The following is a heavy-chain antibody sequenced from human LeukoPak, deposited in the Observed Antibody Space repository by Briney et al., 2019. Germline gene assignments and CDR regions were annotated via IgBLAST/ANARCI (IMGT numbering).Heavy chain of an antibody. CDR3: ARDDYYDSSGYATWIDY. CDR1: GFTFSSYS. J-gene: IGHJ4*02. CDR2: ISSTGSYI. Sequence: PGGSLRHSCAASGFTFSSYSMNWVRQAPGRGLEWVSSISSTGSYIYYADSVKGRFTISRDNAKNSLYLQVNSLRAADTAVYYCARDDYYDSSGYATWIDYWGQGTLVTVSS. V-gene: IGHV3-21*01. D-gene: IGHD3-22*01.